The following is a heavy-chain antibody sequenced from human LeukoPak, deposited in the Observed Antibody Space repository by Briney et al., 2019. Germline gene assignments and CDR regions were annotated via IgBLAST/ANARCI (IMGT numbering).Heavy chain of an antibody. J-gene: IGHJ4*02. V-gene: IGHV3-23*01. Sequence: GGSLRLSCAASGFTFSIYSMNWVRQAPGKGLEWVSAISGSGGSTYYADSVKGRFTISRDNSKNTLYLQMNSLRAEDTAVYYCAKAIQLWEFVPDYWGQGTLVTVSS. D-gene: IGHD5-18*01. CDR1: GFTFSIYS. CDR3: AKAIQLWEFVPDY. CDR2: ISGSGGST.